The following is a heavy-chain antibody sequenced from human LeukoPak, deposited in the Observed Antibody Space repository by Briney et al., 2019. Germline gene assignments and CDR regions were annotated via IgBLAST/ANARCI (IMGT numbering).Heavy chain of an antibody. CDR2: INSDGSST. CDR1: GFTFSSYW. V-gene: IGHV3-74*01. D-gene: IGHD2-15*01. J-gene: IGHJ5*02. Sequence: GALRLSCAASGFTFSSYWMHWVRQAPGKGLVWVSRINSDGSSTSYADSVKGRFTISRDNAKNTLYLQMNSLRAEDTAVYYCARDRVVAAPPLGWFDAWGQGALVTVSS. CDR3: ARDRVVAAPPLGWFDA.